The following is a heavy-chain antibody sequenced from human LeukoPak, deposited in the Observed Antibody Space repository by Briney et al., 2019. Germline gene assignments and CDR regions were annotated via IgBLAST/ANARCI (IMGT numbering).Heavy chain of an antibody. D-gene: IGHD3-22*01. Sequence: GGSLRLSCAAPGFTFSSYWMSWVRQAPGKGLEWVANIKQDGSEKYYVDSVKGRFTISRDNAKNSLYLQMNSLRAEDTAVYYCARDNHYDSSGYYHDYWGQGTLVTVSS. CDR1: GFTFSSYW. V-gene: IGHV3-7*01. J-gene: IGHJ4*02. CDR3: ARDNHYDSSGYYHDY. CDR2: IKQDGSEK.